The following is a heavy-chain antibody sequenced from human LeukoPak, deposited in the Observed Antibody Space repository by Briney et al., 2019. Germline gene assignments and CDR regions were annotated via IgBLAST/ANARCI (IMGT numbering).Heavy chain of an antibody. Sequence: GGSLRLSCAASGFGISGFAMTWVRQAPGKGLEWVSSIGSDQKTHDSESARGWFAISSDNFQHMVFLEMNTLRAEDTAVYYCARDLHSSVAMDVWGQGTTVTVSS. CDR2: SIGSDQKT. J-gene: IGHJ6*02. V-gene: IGHV3-23*01. D-gene: IGHD2-21*01. CDR1: GFGISGFA. CDR3: ARDLHSSVAMDV.